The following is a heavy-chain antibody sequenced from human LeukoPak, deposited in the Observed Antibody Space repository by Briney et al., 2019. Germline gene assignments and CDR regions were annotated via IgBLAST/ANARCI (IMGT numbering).Heavy chain of an antibody. J-gene: IGHJ4*02. Sequence: PGGSLRLSCAASGFTFSSYAMNWVRQAPGKGLEWVSTVSGSSGDTFYADSVEGRFTISRDNSKNTLYLQMNSLRADDTAVYYCAKVASSGWSRFDYWGQGTLVTVSS. V-gene: IGHV3-23*01. D-gene: IGHD6-19*01. CDR1: GFTFSSYA. CDR2: VSGSSGDT. CDR3: AKVASSGWSRFDY.